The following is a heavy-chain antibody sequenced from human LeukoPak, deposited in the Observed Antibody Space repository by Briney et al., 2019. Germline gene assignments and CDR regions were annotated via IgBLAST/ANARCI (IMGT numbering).Heavy chain of an antibody. J-gene: IGHJ4*02. V-gene: IGHV3-53*01. CDR2: IYSSGST. Sequence: GGSLRLFCAASGLSVSSNYMSWVRQAPGKGLEWVSVIYSSGSTYYADSVKGRFTISRDNSKNTLYLQMNSLRAEDTAVYYCAKGSRVEYYDSSGYYPYFDYWGQGTLVTVSS. CDR3: AKGSRVEYYDSSGYYPYFDY. D-gene: IGHD3-22*01. CDR1: GLSVSSNY.